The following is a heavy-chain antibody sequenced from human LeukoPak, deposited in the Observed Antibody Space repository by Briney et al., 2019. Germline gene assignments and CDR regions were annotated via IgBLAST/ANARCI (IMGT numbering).Heavy chain of an antibody. Sequence: ASVKVSCKASGNTFTGYYMHWVRQAPGQGLEWMGRINPNSGGTNYAQKFQGRVTMTRDTSINTAYMELSRLTSDDTAMYYCARDYGSGSYFPYWGQETLVTVSS. CDR1: GNTFTGYY. D-gene: IGHD3-10*01. J-gene: IGHJ4*02. V-gene: IGHV1-2*02. CDR2: INPNSGGT. CDR3: ARDYGSGSYFPY.